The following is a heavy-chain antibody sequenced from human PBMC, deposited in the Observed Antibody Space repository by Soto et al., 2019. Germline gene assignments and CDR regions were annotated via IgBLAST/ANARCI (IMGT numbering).Heavy chain of an antibody. CDR2: IYYSGST. CDR1: GGSISSYY. CDR3: ARVVTYYDSVTGYYPDPSYFAY. V-gene: IGHV4-59*01. Sequence: SETLSLTCTVSGGSISSYYWSWIRQPPGKGLEWIGYIYYSGSTNYNPSLKSRVTISVDTSKNQFSLKLSSVTAADTAVYYCARVVTYYDSVTGYYPDPSYFAYWGQGTLVTVSS. D-gene: IGHD3-9*01. J-gene: IGHJ4*02.